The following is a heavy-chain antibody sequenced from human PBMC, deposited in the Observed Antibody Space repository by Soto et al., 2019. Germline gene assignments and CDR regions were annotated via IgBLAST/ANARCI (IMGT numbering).Heavy chain of an antibody. CDR1: GYSFTSYW. D-gene: IGHD3-22*01. J-gene: IGHJ3*02. Sequence: GESLKISCKGSGYSFTSYWIGWVRQMPGKGLEWMGIIYPGDSDTRYSPSFQGQVTISADKSISTAYLQWSSLKASDASLYYCARPDSSEAFDIWGQGTMVTVSS. CDR2: IYPGDSDT. CDR3: ARPDSSEAFDI. V-gene: IGHV5-51*01.